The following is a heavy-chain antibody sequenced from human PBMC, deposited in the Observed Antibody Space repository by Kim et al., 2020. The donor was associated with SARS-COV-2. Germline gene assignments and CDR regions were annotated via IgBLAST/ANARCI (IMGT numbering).Heavy chain of an antibody. CDR3: ASWSYSNYGGTYYYYYMDV. CDR2: IYYSGST. CDR1: GGSISSSSYY. J-gene: IGHJ6*03. Sequence: SETLSLTCTVSGGSISSSSYYWGWIRQPPGKGLEWIGSIYYSGSTYYNPSLKSRVTISVDTSKNQFSLKLSSVTAADTAVYYCASWSYSNYGGTYYYYYMDVWGKGTTGTVSS. V-gene: IGHV4-39*01. D-gene: IGHD4-4*01.